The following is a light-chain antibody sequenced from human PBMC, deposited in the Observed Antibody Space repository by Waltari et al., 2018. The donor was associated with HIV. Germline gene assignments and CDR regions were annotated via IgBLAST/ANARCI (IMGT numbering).Light chain of an antibody. CDR2: DAS. Sequence: EIVLTQSPAPPSFSPGDRAALTCRASQSINRYLAWYQQKPGQALRLLIYDASNRATGIPARFSGSGSGTDFTLTISSLEAEDFAVYYCEQRSNWPLTFGGGTKVEIK. J-gene: IGKJ4*01. CDR3: EQRSNWPLT. V-gene: IGKV3-11*01. CDR1: QSINRY.